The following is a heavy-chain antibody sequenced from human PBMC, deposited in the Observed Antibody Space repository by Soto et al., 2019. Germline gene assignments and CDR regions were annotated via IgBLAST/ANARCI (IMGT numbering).Heavy chain of an antibody. V-gene: IGHV3-30-3*01. D-gene: IGHD6-19*01. CDR3: SRGSQSSGWYYFDY. CDR2: ISYDGSNQ. Sequence: QVPLVESGGGVVQPGRSLRLSCAVSGFTFSSYPIHWVRQAPGKGLEWVAVISYDGSNQYYADSVKGRFTISRDNSKNTLYLQMNSLRAEDTAMYYCSRGSQSSGWYYFDYWGQGTLVTVSS. CDR1: GFTFSSYP. J-gene: IGHJ4*02.